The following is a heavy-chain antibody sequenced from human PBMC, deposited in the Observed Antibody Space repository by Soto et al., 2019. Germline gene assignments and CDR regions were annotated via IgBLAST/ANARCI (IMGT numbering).Heavy chain of an antibody. D-gene: IGHD3-10*01. CDR1: GFTFSSYA. Sequence: EVQLLESGGGLVQPGGSLRLSCAASGFTFSSYAMSWVRQAPGKGLEWVSAISGSGGSTYYADSVKGRFTISRDNSKNTLYLLMNSLRAADTAVYYCAKDGLGFGELPYSDYWGQGTLVTVSS. J-gene: IGHJ4*02. CDR3: AKDGLGFGELPYSDY. V-gene: IGHV3-23*01. CDR2: ISGSGGST.